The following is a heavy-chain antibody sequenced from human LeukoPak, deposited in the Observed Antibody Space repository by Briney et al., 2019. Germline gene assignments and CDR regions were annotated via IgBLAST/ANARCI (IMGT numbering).Heavy chain of an antibody. D-gene: IGHD3-22*01. CDR1: GATFSSYT. CDR3: ARDSSGYYSHEYCFDP. CDR2: IIPILGIA. J-gene: IGHJ5*02. Sequence: SVRVSCKASGATFSSYTISWVRQAPGPGLEWMGRIIPILGIANYAQKFQVRVTITADKSTNTAYMELSSLRSEDTAVYYCARDSSGYYSHEYCFDPWGQGTLVTVSS. V-gene: IGHV1-69*04.